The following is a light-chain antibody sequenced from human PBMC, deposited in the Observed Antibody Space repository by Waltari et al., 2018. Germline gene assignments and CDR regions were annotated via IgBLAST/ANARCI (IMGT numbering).Light chain of an antibody. CDR3: QQYGRSPLT. V-gene: IGKV3-20*01. CDR2: GAS. J-gene: IGKJ4*01. CDR1: QSISRSY. Sequence: EMVLTQSPVTLSLSPGERAILSCRASQSISRSYLTWFQQNPGQAPRLLIYGASTRATGIPDRFSGAGSGTNFTLTISRLEPEDFAVYYCQQYGRSPLTFGGGTKVEIK.